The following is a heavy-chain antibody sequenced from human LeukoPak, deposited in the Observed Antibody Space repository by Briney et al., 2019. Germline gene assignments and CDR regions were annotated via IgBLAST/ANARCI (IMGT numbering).Heavy chain of an antibody. CDR1: GFTFSAYT. CDR3: ARGTPFYY. CDR2: ISTTSSYI. Sequence: GGSLRLSCAASGFTFSAYTMNWVRQAPGKGLEWVSSISTTSSYIYYADSVKGRFTISRDNAKNSLYLQMNSLRAEDTALYYCARGTPFYYWGQGTLVTVSS. J-gene: IGHJ4*02. V-gene: IGHV3-21*01. D-gene: IGHD2-2*01.